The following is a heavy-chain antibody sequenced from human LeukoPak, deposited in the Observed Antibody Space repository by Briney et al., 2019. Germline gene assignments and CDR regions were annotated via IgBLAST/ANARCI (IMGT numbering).Heavy chain of an antibody. V-gene: IGHV3-30*03. CDR2: ISNDGSRK. Sequence: GGSLRLSCAPSGFTFSRHGMHWVRQAPGKGLEWVAIISNDGSRKYYAHSVEGRFTISRDNSKNTLYLQMDSLRAEDTAVYYCARDRAWNYFNYWGQGTLVTVSS. CDR3: ARDRAWNYFNY. D-gene: IGHD3-3*01. J-gene: IGHJ4*02. CDR1: GFTFSRHG.